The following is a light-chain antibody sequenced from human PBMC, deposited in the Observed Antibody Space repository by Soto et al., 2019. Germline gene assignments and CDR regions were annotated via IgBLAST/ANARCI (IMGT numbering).Light chain of an antibody. J-gene: IGKJ4*01. CDR3: QQYDNYPLT. CDR1: QSINNW. CDR2: DAS. Sequence: DIQMTQSPSTLSASVGDRVTITCRASQSINNWLAWYQQKPGKAPKFLIYDASNLESGVPSRFRGSASGTEFTLTISSLQPDDFATYYCQQYDNYPLTFGGGTKVDI. V-gene: IGKV1-5*01.